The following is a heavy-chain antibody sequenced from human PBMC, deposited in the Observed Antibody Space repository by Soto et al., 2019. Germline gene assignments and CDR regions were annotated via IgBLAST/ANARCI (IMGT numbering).Heavy chain of an antibody. CDR3: ARSHDFYYYFDY. CDR1: GFTFSSYA. D-gene: IGHD3-3*01. V-gene: IGHV3-30-3*01. CDR2: ISYDGSNT. Sequence: GGSLRLSCAASGFTFSSYAMHWVRQAPGKGLEWVAVISYDGSNTYYADSVKGRFTISRDNSKNTLYLQMNSLRAEDTAVYYCARSHDFYYYFDYWGQGTLVTVSS. J-gene: IGHJ4*02.